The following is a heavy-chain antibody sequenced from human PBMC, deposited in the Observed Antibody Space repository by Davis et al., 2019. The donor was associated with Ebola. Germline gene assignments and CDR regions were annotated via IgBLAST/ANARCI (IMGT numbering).Heavy chain of an antibody. D-gene: IGHD3-9*01. CDR1: GGFVSSGGYS. V-gene: IGHV4-39*07. CDR3: ARWNYHVLWGGWFDP. J-gene: IGHJ5*02. CDR2: IYYSGST. Sequence: SETLSLTCAVSGGFVSSGGYSWGWIRQPPGQGLEWIGSIYYSGSTYYNPSLKSRASISVDTSQNQFSLKLNSVTAADTAVYFCARWNYHVLWGGWFDPWGQGTLVTVSS.